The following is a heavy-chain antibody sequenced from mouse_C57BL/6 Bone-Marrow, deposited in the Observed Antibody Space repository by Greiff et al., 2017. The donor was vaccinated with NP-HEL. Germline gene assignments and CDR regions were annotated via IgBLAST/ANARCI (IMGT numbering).Heavy chain of an antibody. J-gene: IGHJ2*01. CDR3: ARHYYSNYFDY. Sequence: EVHLVESGGNLVKPGGSLKLSCAASGFPFSSYGMSWVRQPPDTRLEWAATISSGGSSTYYPDSVKGRFTISRDNAKNTLYLQMSSLKSEDTAMYYCARHYYSNYFDYWGQGTTLTVSS. V-gene: IGHV5-6*01. CDR2: ISSGGSST. D-gene: IGHD2-5*01. CDR1: GFPFSSYG.